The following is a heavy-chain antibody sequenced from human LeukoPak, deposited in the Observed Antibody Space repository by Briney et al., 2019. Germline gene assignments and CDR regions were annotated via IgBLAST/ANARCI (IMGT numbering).Heavy chain of an antibody. CDR3: AREPLWFRELLGYAFDI. Sequence: GGSLRLSCAASGFTFSSYAMHWVRQAPGKGLEWVAVISYDGSNKYYADSVKGRFTISRDNSKNTLYLQMNSLRAEDTAVYYCAREPLWFRELLGYAFDIWGQGTMDTVSS. J-gene: IGHJ3*02. D-gene: IGHD3-10*01. CDR1: GFTFSSYA. V-gene: IGHV3-30-3*01. CDR2: ISYDGSNK.